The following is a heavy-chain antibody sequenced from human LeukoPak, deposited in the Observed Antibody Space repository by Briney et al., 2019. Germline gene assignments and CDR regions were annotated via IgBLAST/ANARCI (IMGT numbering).Heavy chain of an antibody. Sequence: SETLSLTCTVSGGSISSYYWSWLRQPPGKGLEWIGYIYYSGSTKYNPSLKSRVTISVDTSKNQFSLKLSSVTAADTAVYYCANGHQRDGYTYFDYWGQGTLVTVSS. V-gene: IGHV4-59*01. CDR3: ANGHQRDGYTYFDY. CDR1: GGSISSYY. D-gene: IGHD5-24*01. J-gene: IGHJ4*02. CDR2: IYYSGST.